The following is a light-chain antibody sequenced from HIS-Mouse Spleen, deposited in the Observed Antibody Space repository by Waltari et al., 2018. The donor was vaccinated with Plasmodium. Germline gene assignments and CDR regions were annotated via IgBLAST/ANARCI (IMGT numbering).Light chain of an antibody. Sequence: QSALTQPASVSGSPGQSITISCTGTSSDVGSYNLVSWDKQHPGKAPKLMIYEGSKRPSVVSNRFSGSKSGNTASLTSSGLQAEDEADYYCCSYAGSSYVFGTGTKGTVL. V-gene: IGLV2-23*01. CDR2: EGS. CDR1: SSDVGSYNL. J-gene: IGLJ1*01. CDR3: CSYAGSSYV.